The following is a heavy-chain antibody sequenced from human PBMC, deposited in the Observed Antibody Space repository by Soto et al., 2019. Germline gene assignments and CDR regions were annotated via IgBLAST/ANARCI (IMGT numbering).Heavy chain of an antibody. CDR2: ISDHGSNK. J-gene: IGHJ4*02. D-gene: IGHD3-9*01. V-gene: IGHV3-30*18. Sequence: PGGSLRLSCAASGFTFSSNGMHWVRQAQGKGLEWVAVISDHGSNKYYADAVKGRFTISRDNSKNTLYLQMNSLRAEDTAVYYCGKDYSDWLHLFDYRGQGTLVNVSS. CDR3: GKDYSDWLHLFDY. CDR1: GFTFSSNG.